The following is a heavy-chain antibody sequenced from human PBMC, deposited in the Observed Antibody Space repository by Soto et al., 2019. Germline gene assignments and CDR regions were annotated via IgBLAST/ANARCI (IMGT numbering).Heavy chain of an antibody. D-gene: IGHD3-22*01. Sequence: PSQTLSLTCAISGDSVSSNSAAWNWIRQSPSRGLEWLGRTYYRSKWYNDYAVSVKSRITINPDTSKNQFSLQLNSVTPEDTAVYYCARWAVLHDSSGYRDYYGMDVWGQGTTVTVSS. CDR2: TYYRSKWYN. J-gene: IGHJ6*02. CDR3: ARWAVLHDSSGYRDYYGMDV. V-gene: IGHV6-1*01. CDR1: GDSVSSNSAA.